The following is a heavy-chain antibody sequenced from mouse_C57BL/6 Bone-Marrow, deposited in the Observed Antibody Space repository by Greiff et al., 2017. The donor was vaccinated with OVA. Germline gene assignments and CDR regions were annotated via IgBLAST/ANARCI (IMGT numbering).Heavy chain of an antibody. J-gene: IGHJ4*01. CDR2: FHPYNDDT. D-gene: IGHD1-1*01. V-gene: IGHV1-47*01. CDR3: ARAGSSWGAMDY. CDR1: GYTFTTYP. Sequence: VHLLEFGAELVKPGASVKMSCKASGYTFTTYPIEWMKQNHGKSLEWIGNFHPYNDDTKYNEKFKGKATLTVEKSSSTVYLELSRLTSDDSAVYYCARAGSSWGAMDYWGQGTSVTVSS.